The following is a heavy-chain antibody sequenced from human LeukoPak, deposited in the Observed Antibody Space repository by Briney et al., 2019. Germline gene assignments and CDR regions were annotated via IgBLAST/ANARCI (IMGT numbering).Heavy chain of an antibody. J-gene: IGHJ4*02. CDR2: IIPIIGTA. CDR1: GGTFSSYA. Sequence: SVKVSCKASGGTFSSYAISWVRQAPGQGLEWMGGIIPIIGTANYAQRFQGRVTITADESTSTAYMELSSLRSEDTAVYYCARDGYGSGTYFDYWGQGTLVTVSS. D-gene: IGHD3-10*01. V-gene: IGHV1-69*01. CDR3: ARDGYGSGTYFDY.